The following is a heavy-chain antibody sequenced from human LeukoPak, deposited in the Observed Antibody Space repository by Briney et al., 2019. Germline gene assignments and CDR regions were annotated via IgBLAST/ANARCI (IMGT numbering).Heavy chain of an antibody. CDR2: IFYSGST. Sequence: SETLSLTCTVSGGSIGTYYWTWIRQPPGKGLEWIGYIFYSGSTYYNPSLRSRVTISVDTSKNQFSLRLSRVTAADTAVYYCARDRRDQGWFDPWGQGTLVTVSS. J-gene: IGHJ5*02. V-gene: IGHV4-59*01. CDR3: ARDRRDQGWFDP. CDR1: GGSIGTYY.